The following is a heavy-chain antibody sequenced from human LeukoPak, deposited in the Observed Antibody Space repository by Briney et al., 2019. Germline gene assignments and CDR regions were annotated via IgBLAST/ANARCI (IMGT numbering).Heavy chain of an antibody. Sequence: SVNVSCKASGGTFSSYAISWVRQAPGQGLEWMGGIIPIFGTANYAQKFQGRVTITADESTSTAYMELSSLRSEDTAVYYCARDRRPELYYYGSGSFNTSYYFDYWGQGTLVTVSS. D-gene: IGHD3-10*01. V-gene: IGHV1-69*13. J-gene: IGHJ4*02. CDR3: ARDRRPELYYYGSGSFNTSYYFDY. CDR2: IIPIFGTA. CDR1: GGTFSSYA.